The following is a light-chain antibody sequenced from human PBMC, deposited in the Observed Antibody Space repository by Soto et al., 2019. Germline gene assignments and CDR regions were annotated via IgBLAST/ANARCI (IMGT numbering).Light chain of an antibody. Sequence: EIVMTQSPATLSVSPGGRATLSCRASQSVSSNLAWYQQKPGQAPRLLIYGASTRATGIPARFSGSGSGTEFTLTISSLQSEDFAVYYCQKYNNWPPLTFGQGTRLEIK. CDR2: GAS. V-gene: IGKV3-15*01. J-gene: IGKJ5*01. CDR3: QKYNNWPPLT. CDR1: QSVSSN.